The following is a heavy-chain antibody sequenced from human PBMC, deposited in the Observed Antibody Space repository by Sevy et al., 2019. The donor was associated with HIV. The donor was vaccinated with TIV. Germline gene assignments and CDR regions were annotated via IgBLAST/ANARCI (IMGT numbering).Heavy chain of an antibody. D-gene: IGHD2-2*02. CDR1: GFTFSSYW. J-gene: IGHJ3*02. CDR3: ARDWGYCSSTSCYTDDDAFDI. CDR2: IKQDGSEK. Sequence: GGSLRLSCAASGFTFSSYWMSWVRQAPGKGLEWVANIKQDGSEKYYVDSVKGRFTISRDNAKNSLDLQMNSLRAEDTAGYYCARDWGYCSSTSCYTDDDAFDIWGQGTMVTVSS. V-gene: IGHV3-7*01.